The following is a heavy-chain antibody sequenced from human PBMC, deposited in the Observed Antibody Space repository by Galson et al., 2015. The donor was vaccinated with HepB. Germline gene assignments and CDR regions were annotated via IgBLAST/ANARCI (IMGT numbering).Heavy chain of an antibody. Sequence: SVKVSCKASGYSFTNYAIHWVRQAPGQGLEWMAWINTNTGNPTYAQGFTGRFVFSLDTSASRAHLQISSLKVEDTAIYYCARSQWELPALDIWGQGTMVTVSS. CDR2: INTNTGNP. CDR3: ARSQWELPALDI. D-gene: IGHD1-26*01. J-gene: IGHJ3*02. CDR1: GYSFTNYA. V-gene: IGHV7-4-1*02.